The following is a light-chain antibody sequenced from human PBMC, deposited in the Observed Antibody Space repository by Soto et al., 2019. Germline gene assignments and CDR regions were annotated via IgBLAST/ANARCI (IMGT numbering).Light chain of an antibody. CDR1: QSIDTY. J-gene: IGKJ1*01. V-gene: IGKV1-39*01. CDR2: AAT. CDR3: QQVYSTPGP. Sequence: DIQMTQSPSSLSASVGERVTITCRASQSIDTYLNWYQLKPGKAPNLLIYAATRLHTGVPSRFSGSGSGTGFTLSINNLQPEDFATYYCQQVYSTPGPFGQGTKV.